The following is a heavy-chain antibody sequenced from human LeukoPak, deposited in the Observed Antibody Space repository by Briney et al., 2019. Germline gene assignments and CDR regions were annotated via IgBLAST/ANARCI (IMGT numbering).Heavy chain of an antibody. J-gene: IGHJ4*02. CDR1: GFTFSRYA. Sequence: GGSLRLSCAASGFTFSRYAMHCVRQAPGKGLEWVAVISYHGSNQYYADSMKGRFTISRDNSKSTLYLQMNSLRPEDTAVYYCASDPFDSSGYYPLDYWGQGTLVTVSS. D-gene: IGHD3-22*01. CDR3: ASDPFDSSGYYPLDY. V-gene: IGHV3-30-3*01. CDR2: ISYHGSNQ.